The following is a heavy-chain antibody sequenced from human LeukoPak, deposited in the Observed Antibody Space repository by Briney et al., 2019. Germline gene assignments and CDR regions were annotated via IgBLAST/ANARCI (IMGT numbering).Heavy chain of an antibody. CDR1: GYTFTSYY. V-gene: IGHV1-46*01. D-gene: IGHD2-21*01. Sequence: ASVKVSCKASGYTFTSYYKHWVRQAPGQGLEWMGIINPSGGSTSYAQKFQGRVTMTEDTSTDTAYMELSSLRSEDTAVYYCARQILAYCGGDCHSPFDYGGQGTLVTASS. J-gene: IGHJ4*02. CDR2: INPSGGST. CDR3: ARQILAYCGGDCHSPFDY.